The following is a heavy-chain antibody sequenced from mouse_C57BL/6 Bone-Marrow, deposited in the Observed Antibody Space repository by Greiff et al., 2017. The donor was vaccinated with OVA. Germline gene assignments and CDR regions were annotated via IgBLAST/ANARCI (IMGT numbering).Heavy chain of an antibody. V-gene: IGHV1-59*01. CDR2: IDPSDSYT. D-gene: IGHD2-5*01. J-gene: IGHJ1*03. Sequence: QVQLQQPGAELVRPGTSVKLSCKASGYTFTSYWMHWVKQRPGQGLEWIGVIDPSDSYTNYNQKFKGKATLTVDTSSSTAYMQVSSLTSEDSAVYYGARDLYWGPIYSNYVDWYFGVWGTGTTVTVSS. CDR1: GYTFTSYW. CDR3: ARDLYWGPIYSNYVDWYFGV.